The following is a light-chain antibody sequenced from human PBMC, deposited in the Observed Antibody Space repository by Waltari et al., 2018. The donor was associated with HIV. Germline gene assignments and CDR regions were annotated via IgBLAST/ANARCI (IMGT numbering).Light chain of an antibody. CDR3: QQYNGASS. CDR2: SAS. V-gene: IGKV1-5*01. J-gene: IGKJ4*01. Sequence: DILLTQSPATLSSSPGDRVTLTCRASQSVSSSLAWYQQKTGKAPRLLIPSASGLATGVPARFSGSGSETEFTLTIDRLEPDDFAVYYCQQYNGASSFGDGTKVE. CDR1: QSVSSS.